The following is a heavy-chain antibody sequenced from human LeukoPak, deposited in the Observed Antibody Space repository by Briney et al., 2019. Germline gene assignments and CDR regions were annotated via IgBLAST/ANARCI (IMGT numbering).Heavy chain of an antibody. CDR2: ISAYNGNI. CDR1: GYTFTSYG. V-gene: IGHV1-18*01. D-gene: IGHD3-22*01. CDR3: ARDTPNYYYDSSGYYYFDI. Sequence: GASAKVSCKASGYTFTSYGISWVRQAPGQGLEWMGWISAYNGNINYAQKLQGRVTMTTDTSTSTAYMELRSLRSDDTAVYYCARDTPNYYYDSSGYYYFDIWGQGTMVTVSS. J-gene: IGHJ3*02.